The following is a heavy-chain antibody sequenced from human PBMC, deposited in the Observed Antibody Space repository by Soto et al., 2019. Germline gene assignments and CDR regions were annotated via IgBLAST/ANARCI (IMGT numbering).Heavy chain of an antibody. V-gene: IGHV3-53*01. CDR3: ASLKGHIDYGMDV. Sequence: LRLSCAASGFTVSSNYMSWVRQAPGKGLEWVSVIYSGGSTYYADSVKGRFTISRDNSKNTLYLQMNSLRAEDTAVYYCASLKGHIDYGMDVWGQGTTVAVSS. J-gene: IGHJ6*02. CDR1: GFTVSSNY. CDR2: IYSGGST. D-gene: IGHD2-21*01.